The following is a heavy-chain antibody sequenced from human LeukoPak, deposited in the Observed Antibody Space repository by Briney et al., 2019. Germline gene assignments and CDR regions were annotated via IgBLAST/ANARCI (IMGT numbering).Heavy chain of an antibody. J-gene: IGHJ4*02. CDR1: GLTFSRYA. V-gene: IGHV3-23*01. CDR2: ISESGSGT. Sequence: GGSLRRSCAVSGLTFSRYAMSWVRQAPGKGLEWVSAISESGSGTYYSDSVKGRFTISRDNSKDTLSLQMNSLRAEDTAVYYCAKDIAQGYTFGSIEQDYWGQGTLVTVSS. D-gene: IGHD5-18*01. CDR3: AKDIAQGYTFGSIEQDY.